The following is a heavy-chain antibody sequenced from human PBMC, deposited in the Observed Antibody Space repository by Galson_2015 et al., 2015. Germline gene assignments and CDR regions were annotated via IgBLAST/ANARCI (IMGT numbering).Heavy chain of an antibody. J-gene: IGHJ4*02. CDR2: ITSSSSYI. D-gene: IGHD3-10*01. Sequence: SLRLSCAASGFTFSSFTMHWVRQSPGKRLEWVASITSSSSYIYYADSVQGRFPVSRDYAKNSLFLQMTTLRADDTAVYYCARGFMVRVDSVRTYYFNYWGQGALVTVSS. CDR1: GFTFSSFT. V-gene: IGHV3-21*01. CDR3: ARGFMVRVDSVRTYYFNY.